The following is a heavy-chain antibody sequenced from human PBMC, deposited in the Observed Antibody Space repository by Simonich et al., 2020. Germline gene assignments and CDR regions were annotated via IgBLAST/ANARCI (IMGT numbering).Heavy chain of an antibody. CDR2: NNPNSGGT. D-gene: IGHD7-27*01. Sequence: QVQLVQSGAEVKKPGASVKVSCKASGYTFTGYFMHWVRQAPGKGLEGMGGNNPNSGGTNDAKKFKGRGTMTRDTSISTAYMELSRLRSDDTAVYYCARGPRWTGDDAFDIWGQGTMVTVSS. V-gene: IGHV1-2*02. CDR3: ARGPRWTGDDAFDI. J-gene: IGHJ3*02. CDR1: GYTFTGYF.